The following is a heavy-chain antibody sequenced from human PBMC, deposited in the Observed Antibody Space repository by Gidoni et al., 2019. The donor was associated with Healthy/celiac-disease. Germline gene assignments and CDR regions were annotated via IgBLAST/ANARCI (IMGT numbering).Heavy chain of an antibody. V-gene: IGHV3-49*03. Sequence: EVQLFESGGGLVQPGRSLRLSCTASGFTFGDYGLSWFRQAPGKGLEWVAFIRRKAYGGTREYAASVKGRFTISRDDSKSIAYLQMNSLKTEDTAVYYCTRVEDTTMLAPYYYYMDVWGKGTTVTVSS. CDR2: IRRKAYGGTR. CDR1: GFTFGDYG. J-gene: IGHJ6*03. CDR3: TRVEDTTMLAPYYYYMDV. D-gene: IGHD5-18*01.